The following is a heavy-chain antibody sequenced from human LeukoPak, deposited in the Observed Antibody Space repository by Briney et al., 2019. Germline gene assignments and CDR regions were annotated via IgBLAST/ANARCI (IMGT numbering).Heavy chain of an antibody. CDR2: ISYDGSNK. CDR3: AKVGGYGGEFDY. Sequence: XAASGFTFSXYGMHWVRQAPGKGVEWVAVISYDGSNKYYADSVKGRFTISRDNSKNTLYLQMNSLRAEDTAVYYCAKVGGYGGEFDYWGQGTLVTVSS. CDR1: GFTFSXYG. D-gene: IGHD4-23*01. V-gene: IGHV3-30*18. J-gene: IGHJ4*02.